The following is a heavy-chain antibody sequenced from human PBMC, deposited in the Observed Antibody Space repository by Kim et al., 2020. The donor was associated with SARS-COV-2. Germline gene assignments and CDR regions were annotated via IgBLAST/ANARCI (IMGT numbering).Heavy chain of an antibody. Sequence: SETLSLTCTVSGGSISSSSYYWGWIRQPPGKGLEWIGSIYYSGSTYYNPSLKSRVTISVDTSKNQFSLKLSSVTAADTAVYYCARVLYYDSSGYYFTPNFDYWGQGTLVTVSS. J-gene: IGHJ4*02. D-gene: IGHD3-22*01. CDR2: IYYSGST. V-gene: IGHV4-39*07. CDR1: GGSISSSSYY. CDR3: ARVLYYDSSGYYFTPNFDY.